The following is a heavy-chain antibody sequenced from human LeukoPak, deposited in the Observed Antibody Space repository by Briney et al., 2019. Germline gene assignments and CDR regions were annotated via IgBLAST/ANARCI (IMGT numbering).Heavy chain of an antibody. CDR2: IYYSGIT. CDR3: ARELLGYCSGSSCSTYDY. V-gene: IGHV4-34*01. CDR1: GGSFSGYY. Sequence: SETLSLTCAVYGGSFSGYYWGWIRQPPGKGLEWIGNIYYSGITYYNPSLKSRVTISLDTSKNQFSLKLTSVTAADTAVYFCARELLGYCSGSSCSTYDYWGQGILVTVSS. D-gene: IGHD2-15*01. J-gene: IGHJ4*02.